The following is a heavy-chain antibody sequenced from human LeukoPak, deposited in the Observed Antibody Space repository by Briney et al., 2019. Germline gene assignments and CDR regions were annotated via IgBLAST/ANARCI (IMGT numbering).Heavy chain of an antibody. CDR2: IYYSGST. V-gene: IGHV4-39*07. J-gene: IGHJ4*02. Sequence: SETLSLTCTVSGGSISSSSYYWGWIRQPPGKGLEWIGSIYYSGSTYYNPSLKSRVTISVDTSKNQFSLKLSSVTAADTAVYYCARRPVYSSVDYWGQGTLVTVSS. CDR3: ARRPVYSSVDY. CDR1: GGSISSSSYY. D-gene: IGHD6-19*01.